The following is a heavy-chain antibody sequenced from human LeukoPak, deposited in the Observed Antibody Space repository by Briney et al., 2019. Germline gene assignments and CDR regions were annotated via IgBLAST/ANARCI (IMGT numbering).Heavy chain of an antibody. Sequence: GESLKISCKGSGYSFSSYWIGWVRRMPGKGREWMGIIYPGDSDTRYSPSFQGQVTISADKSISTAYLQWSSLKASDTAMYYCARAGITIFGAYGQFDPWGQGTLVTVSS. CDR3: ARAGITIFGAYGQFDP. V-gene: IGHV5-51*01. CDR1: GYSFSSYW. J-gene: IGHJ5*02. D-gene: IGHD3-3*01. CDR2: IYPGDSDT.